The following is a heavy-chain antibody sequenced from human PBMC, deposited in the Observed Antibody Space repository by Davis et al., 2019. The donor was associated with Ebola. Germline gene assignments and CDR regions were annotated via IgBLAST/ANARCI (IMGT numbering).Heavy chain of an antibody. J-gene: IGHJ4*02. CDR3: ARKTYFDY. CDR1: GFTFSSYW. Sequence: GGSLRLSCAASGFTFSSYWMSWVRQAPGKGLEWVAVISYDGSNKYYADSVKGRFTISRDNSKNTLYLQMNSLGAGDTAVYYCARKTYFDYWGQGTLVTVSS. CDR2: ISYDGSNK. V-gene: IGHV3-30*03.